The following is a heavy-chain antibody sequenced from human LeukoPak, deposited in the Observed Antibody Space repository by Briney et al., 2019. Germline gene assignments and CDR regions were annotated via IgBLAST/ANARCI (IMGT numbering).Heavy chain of an antibody. Sequence: GGSLRFSCAASGFTVSSNYMSWLRQAPGKGLEWVSVIYSGGSTYYADSVKGRFTISRDNSKNTLYLQMNSLRAEDTAVYYCARAGGAYYYDSSGDDAFDIWGQGTMVTVSS. V-gene: IGHV3-53*01. D-gene: IGHD3-22*01. CDR3: ARAGGAYYYDSSGDDAFDI. CDR2: IYSGGST. CDR1: GFTVSSNY. J-gene: IGHJ3*02.